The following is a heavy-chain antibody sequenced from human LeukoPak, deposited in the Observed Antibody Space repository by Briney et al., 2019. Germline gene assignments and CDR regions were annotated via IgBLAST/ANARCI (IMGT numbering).Heavy chain of an antibody. J-gene: IGHJ3*02. CDR3: AKAYPPLYYDFWSGYYTGDAFDI. D-gene: IGHD3-3*01. CDR1: GFTFSSYA. Sequence: PGGSLRLSCAASGFTFSSYAMSWVRQAPGKGLEWVSAISGSGSSTYYADSVKGRFTISRDNSKNTLYLQMNSLRAEDTAVYYCAKAYPPLYYDFWSGYYTGDAFDIWGQGTMVTVSS. V-gene: IGHV3-23*01. CDR2: ISGSGSST.